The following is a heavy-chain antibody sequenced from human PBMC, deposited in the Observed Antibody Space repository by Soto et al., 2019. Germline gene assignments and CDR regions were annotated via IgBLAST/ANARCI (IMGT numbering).Heavy chain of an antibody. D-gene: IGHD3-3*01. CDR1: GGSFSSYY. J-gene: IGHJ6*03. V-gene: IGHV4-39*01. CDR2: IYYSGST. Sequence: PSETLSLTCAVYGGSFSSYYWGWIRQPPGKGLEWIGSIYYSGSTYYNPSLKSRVTISVDTSKNQFSLKLSSVTAADTAVYYCARRYYDFWSGYYYYYMDVWGKGTTVTVSS. CDR3: ARRYYDFWSGYYYYYMDV.